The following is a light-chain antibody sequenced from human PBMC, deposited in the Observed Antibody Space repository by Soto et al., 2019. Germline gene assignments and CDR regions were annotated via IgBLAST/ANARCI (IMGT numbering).Light chain of an antibody. J-gene: IGKJ1*01. V-gene: IGKV1-6*01. CDR3: LQDYTYPWT. CDR2: GAS. CDR1: QGISNE. Sequence: IQMTQSPSSLSASVGDRATTIFWASQGISNELGWYQQRPGKAPKVLIYGASNLQSGVPSRFSGSASGTDFTLTISSLQPEDFATYYCLQDYTYPWTFGQGTKVDIK.